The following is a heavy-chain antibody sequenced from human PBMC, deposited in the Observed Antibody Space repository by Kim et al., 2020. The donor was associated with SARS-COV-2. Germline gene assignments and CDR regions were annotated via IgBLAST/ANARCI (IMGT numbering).Heavy chain of an antibody. CDR1: GFTFSSYA. Sequence: GGSLRLSCAASGFTFSSYAMHWVRQAPGKGLEWVAVISYDGSNKYYADSVKGRFTISRDNSKNTLYLQMNSLRAEDTAVYYCASGSEGGSYSFDYWGQGTLVTVSS. V-gene: IGHV3-30-3*01. CDR2: ISYDGSNK. CDR3: ASGSEGGSYSFDY. J-gene: IGHJ4*02. D-gene: IGHD1-26*01.